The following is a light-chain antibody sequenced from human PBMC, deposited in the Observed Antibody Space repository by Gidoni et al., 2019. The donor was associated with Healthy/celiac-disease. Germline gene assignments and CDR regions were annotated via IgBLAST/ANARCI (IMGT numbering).Light chain of an antibody. CDR3: QQYDNLLPMYT. Sequence: PSSLSASVGDRVPITCQASQDISNYLNWYQQKPGKAPKRLIYDASNLETGVPSRFSGSGSGTDFTFTISSLQPEDIATYYCQQYDNLLPMYTFGQGTKLETK. J-gene: IGKJ2*01. CDR1: QDISNY. CDR2: DAS. V-gene: IGKV1-33*01.